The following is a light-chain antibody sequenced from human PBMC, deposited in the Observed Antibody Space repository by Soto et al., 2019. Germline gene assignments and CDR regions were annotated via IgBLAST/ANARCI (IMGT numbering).Light chain of an antibody. J-gene: IGKJ2*01. CDR1: QSVRSN. Sequence: EIVMTQSPVTLSVSPGERATLSCRASQSVRSNLAWYQQKPGQAPSLLIYGAFTRATGIPTRFSGTGSGTEFTLTISSLQSEDFAVYYCQQYGGSRYTFGQGTKLEI. CDR2: GAF. CDR3: QQYGGSRYT. V-gene: IGKV3-15*01.